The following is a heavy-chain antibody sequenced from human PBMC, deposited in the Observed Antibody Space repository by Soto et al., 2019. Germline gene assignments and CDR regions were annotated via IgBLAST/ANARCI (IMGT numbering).Heavy chain of an antibody. CDR1: GFTFSSYA. Sequence: GSLRLSCSASGFTFSSYAMHWVRQAPGKGLEYVSAISSNGGSTYYADSVKGRFTISRDNSKNTLYLQMSSLRAEDTAVYYCVKDQISGRRYFDYWGQGTLVTVYS. CDR3: VKDQISGRRYFDY. CDR2: ISSNGGST. J-gene: IGHJ4*02. D-gene: IGHD6-19*01. V-gene: IGHV3-64D*06.